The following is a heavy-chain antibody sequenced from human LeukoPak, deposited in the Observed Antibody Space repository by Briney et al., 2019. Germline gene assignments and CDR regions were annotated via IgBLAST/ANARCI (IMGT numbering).Heavy chain of an antibody. V-gene: IGHV4-4*02. CDR1: GGSITTTHW. Sequence: SGTLSLTCGVSGGSITTTHWWSWVRPPPGQGLEWIGEIHLSGRTNYNPSLNSRVTLALDTSKNHLSLSLTSVTDADTAVYYCSRENGAFSPFGYWGQGTLVTVPS. J-gene: IGHJ4*02. CDR3: SRENGAFSPFGY. CDR2: IHLSGRT. D-gene: IGHD2-8*01.